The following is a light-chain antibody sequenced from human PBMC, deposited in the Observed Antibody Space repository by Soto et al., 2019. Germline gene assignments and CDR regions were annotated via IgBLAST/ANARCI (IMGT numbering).Light chain of an antibody. CDR3: QHYNNWPPYT. V-gene: IGKV3-15*01. Sequence: EIVMTQSPATLSVSPGERATLSCRASQNVGNSLAWYQQKPGQAPRLLIYGATTRATGIPARFSGSGSGTDFTLTTSILQSEDFAVYSCQHYNNWPPYTFGQGTKVEIK. J-gene: IGKJ2*01. CDR2: GAT. CDR1: QNVGNS.